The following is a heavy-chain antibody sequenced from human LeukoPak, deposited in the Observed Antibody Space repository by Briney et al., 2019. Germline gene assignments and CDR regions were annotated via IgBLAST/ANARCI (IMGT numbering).Heavy chain of an antibody. CDR3: AKESLVVIESYFDN. J-gene: IGHJ4*02. D-gene: IGHD3-22*01. CDR1: GFTFSTYA. Sequence: PGGSLRLSCAASGFTFSTYAMSWVRQAPGKGLEWVSAISGGGGSTYYADSVKGRFTISRDNSKNTLFLQMNSLRDEDTAEYFCAKESLVVIESYFDNWGQGTLVLVSS. CDR2: ISGGGGST. V-gene: IGHV3-23*01.